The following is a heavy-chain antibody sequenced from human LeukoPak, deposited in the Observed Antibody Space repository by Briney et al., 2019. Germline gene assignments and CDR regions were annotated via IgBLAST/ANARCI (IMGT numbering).Heavy chain of an antibody. CDR1: GGSISSYY. CDR3: ARENSGSYREFDY. V-gene: IGHV4-4*09. J-gene: IGHJ4*02. Sequence: SETLSLTCTVSGGSISSYYWSWIRQPPGKGLEWIGYIYTSGSTNYNPSLKSRVTISVETSKNQFSLKLSSVTAADTAVYYCARENSGSYREFDYWGQGTLVTVSS. CDR2: IYTSGST. D-gene: IGHD1-26*01.